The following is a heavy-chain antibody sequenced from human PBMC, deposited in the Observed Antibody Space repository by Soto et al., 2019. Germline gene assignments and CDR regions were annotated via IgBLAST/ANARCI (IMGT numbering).Heavy chain of an antibody. CDR2: IRSRANHYAT. CDR1: GFTFSVSS. Sequence: EVQLVESGGGLVRPGGSVRLSCAASGFTFSVSSMHWVRQASGKGLEWLGRIRSRANHYATTYSESLKGRVIISRDDSPDTMCLEMCSLRTEDTAMYYCAIEGVGFGHWGQGTLVTVSS. V-gene: IGHV3-73*01. J-gene: IGHJ4*02. CDR3: AIEGVGFGH. D-gene: IGHD3-16*01.